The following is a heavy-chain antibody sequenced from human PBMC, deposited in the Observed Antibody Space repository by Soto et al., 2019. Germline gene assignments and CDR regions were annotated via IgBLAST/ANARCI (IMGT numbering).Heavy chain of an antibody. CDR1: GGSISSGGYS. V-gene: IGHV4-30-2*01. D-gene: IGHD3-22*01. Sequence: SSETLSLTCAVSGGSISSGGYSWSWIRQPPGKGLEWIGYIYHSGSTYYNPSLKSRVTISVDRSKNQFSLKLSSVTAADTAVYYCARDCHYYDSSGLGNWFDPWGQGTLVTVSS. CDR2: IYHSGST. J-gene: IGHJ5*02. CDR3: ARDCHYYDSSGLGNWFDP.